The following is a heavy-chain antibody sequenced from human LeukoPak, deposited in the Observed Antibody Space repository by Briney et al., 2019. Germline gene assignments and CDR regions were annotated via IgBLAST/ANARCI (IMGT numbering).Heavy chain of an antibody. Sequence: PSETLSLTCTVSGYSISSGYYWGWIRQPPGKGLEWIGSIYHSGSTYYNPSLKSRVTISVDTSKNQFSLKLSSVTAADTAVYYCARGRWRYFDWWGQGTLVTVSS. CDR2: IYHSGST. D-gene: IGHD2-21*01. CDR3: ARGRWRYFDW. V-gene: IGHV4-38-2*02. CDR1: GYSISSGYY. J-gene: IGHJ4*02.